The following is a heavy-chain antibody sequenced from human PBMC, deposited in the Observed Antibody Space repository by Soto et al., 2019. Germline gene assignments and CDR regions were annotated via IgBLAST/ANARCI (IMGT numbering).Heavy chain of an antibody. V-gene: IGHV4-59*08. J-gene: IGHJ4*02. Sequence: SETLSLTCTFSGCSMNTYYWGWFRQPPGKGLEWVGYIYYSGSTTYSPSLKSRVTISVDTSKNQFSLKLDSVTAADTAVYYCARLGGYYQAFDQWGQGSLVT. CDR2: IYYSGST. D-gene: IGHD3-22*01. CDR3: ARLGGYYQAFDQ. CDR1: GCSMNTYY.